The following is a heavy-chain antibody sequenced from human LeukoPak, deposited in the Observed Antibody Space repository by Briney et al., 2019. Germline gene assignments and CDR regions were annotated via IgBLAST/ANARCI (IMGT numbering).Heavy chain of an antibody. CDR2: ISAYNGNT. D-gene: IGHD1-26*01. J-gene: IGHJ3*02. Sequence: ASVKVSCKASGYTFTSYGISWVRQAPGQGLEWMGWISAYNGNTNYAQKLQGRVTMTTDTSTSTAYMELRSLRSDDTAVYYCAGGSYLQASDAFDIWGQGTMVTVSS. CDR3: AGGSYLQASDAFDI. CDR1: GYTFTSYG. V-gene: IGHV1-18*01.